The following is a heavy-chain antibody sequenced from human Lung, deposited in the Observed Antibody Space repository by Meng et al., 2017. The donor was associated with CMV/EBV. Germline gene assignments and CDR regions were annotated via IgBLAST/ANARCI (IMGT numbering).Heavy chain of an antibody. D-gene: IGHD3-22*01. J-gene: IGHJ4*02. V-gene: IGHV2-5*02. CDR2: IYWDADE. CDR3: AHSPPESTGYFNRFDY. CDR1: EFSLSTSGVC. Sequence: ITLEESGPSPVKPTKPLTLIYTFCEFSLSTSGVCVGWSRQPPRKALEWLALIYWDADESYSSSLQCRRTIAKDTSKNQVVLTMANMDPVDTATYYCAHSPPESTGYFNRFDYWGQGTLVTVSS.